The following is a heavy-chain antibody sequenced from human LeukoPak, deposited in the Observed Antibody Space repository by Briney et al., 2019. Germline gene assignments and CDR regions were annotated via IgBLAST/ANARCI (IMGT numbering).Heavy chain of an antibody. J-gene: IGHJ6*02. CDR3: AREVVVAATPRILYYYGMDV. Sequence: PSETLSLTCTVSGGSISPYYWSWIRQPPGEGLEWIGHIYYSGSTNYNPSLKSRVTISLDRSEKQLSLKLTSVTAADTAVYYCAREVVVAATPRILYYYGMDVWGQGTTVTVSS. D-gene: IGHD2-15*01. V-gene: IGHV4-59*01. CDR1: GGSISPYY. CDR2: IYYSGST.